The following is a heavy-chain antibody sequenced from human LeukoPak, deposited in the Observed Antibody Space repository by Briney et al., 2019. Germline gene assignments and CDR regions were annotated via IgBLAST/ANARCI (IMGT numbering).Heavy chain of an antibody. J-gene: IGHJ4*02. CDR1: GFTLSNYA. CDR3: AKENDFWSERVDY. V-gene: IGHV3-23*01. D-gene: IGHD3-3*01. CDR2: ISGSGGSI. Sequence: GGSLRLSSAASGFTLSNYAMSWVRQAPGKGLEWVSAISGSGGSIYYADSVKGRFTISRDNSKNTLYLQMNSLRAEDTAVYYCAKENDFWSERVDYWGQGTLVTVSS.